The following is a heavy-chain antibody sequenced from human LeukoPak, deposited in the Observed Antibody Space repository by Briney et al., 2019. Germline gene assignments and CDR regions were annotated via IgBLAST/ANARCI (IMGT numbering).Heavy chain of an antibody. J-gene: IGHJ4*02. Sequence: PGGSLRLSCAASGFTFSSYAMHWVRQAPGKGLEWVAVISYDGSNKYYADSVKGRFTISRDNSKNTLYLQMNSLRAEDTAVYYCARRFDGDYAIDYWGQGTLVTVSS. D-gene: IGHD4-17*01. CDR3: ARRFDGDYAIDY. CDR1: GFTFSSYA. V-gene: IGHV3-30*03. CDR2: ISYDGSNK.